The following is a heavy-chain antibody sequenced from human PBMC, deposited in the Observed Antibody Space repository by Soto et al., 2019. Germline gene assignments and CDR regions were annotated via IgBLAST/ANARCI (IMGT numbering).Heavy chain of an antibody. CDR3: ARNMDYYYGRGSGNGHGV. V-gene: IGHV1-2*02. J-gene: IGHJ6*02. Sequence: QVRLVQSGAEVKEPGDSVRVSCEASGYTFTAYHIHWVRQAPGQGLGWMGWINPKLGDTGHAQDFQGRVSMTSDMSISTVYMELSRLTSDDTAIYYCARNMDYYYGRGSGNGHGVWGQGTTVTVFS. D-gene: IGHD3-10*02. CDR1: GYTFTAYH. CDR2: INPKLGDT.